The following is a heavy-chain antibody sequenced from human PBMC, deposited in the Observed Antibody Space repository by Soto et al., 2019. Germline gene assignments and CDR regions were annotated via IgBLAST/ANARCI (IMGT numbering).Heavy chain of an antibody. CDR2: IYSGGSA. Sequence: SETLSLTGPVSGDSISRYYWTWIRQPPGKGLEYIGFIYSGGSAKYNPALRSRVTISVDTSQNLFSLRLSSVTAADTAVYFCARATSSTDSGLDSWGQGTLVTVSS. CDR3: ARATSSTDSGLDS. V-gene: IGHV4-59*01. D-gene: IGHD6-25*01. J-gene: IGHJ4*02. CDR1: GDSISRYY.